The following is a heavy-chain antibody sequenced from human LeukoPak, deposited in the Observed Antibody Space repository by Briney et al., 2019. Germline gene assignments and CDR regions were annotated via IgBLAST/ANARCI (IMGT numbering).Heavy chain of an antibody. CDR3: ARGITRAVVNDY. Sequence: ASVKVSCKASGGTFSSYAISWVRQAPGQGLEWMGWISAYNGNTNYAQKLQGRVTMTTDTSTSTAYMELRSLRSDDTAVYYCARGITRAVVNDYWGQGTLVTVSS. D-gene: IGHD2-15*01. V-gene: IGHV1-18*01. J-gene: IGHJ4*02. CDR2: ISAYNGNT. CDR1: GGTFSSYA.